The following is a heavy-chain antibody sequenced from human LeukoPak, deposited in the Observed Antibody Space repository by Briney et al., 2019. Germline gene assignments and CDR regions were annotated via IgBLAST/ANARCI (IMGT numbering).Heavy chain of an antibody. Sequence: PSETLSLTCTVSGHSMSSFNWTWIRQPAGKGLEWIGHIYITGNTYYNPSLESRVTLSIDTSKNQFSLKLTSVTAADTAVYYCARHSHDYSNQPFDYWGQGTLVTVSS. CDR1: GHSMSSFN. J-gene: IGHJ4*02. CDR3: ARHSHDYSNQPFDY. V-gene: IGHV4-4*07. CDR2: IYITGNT. D-gene: IGHD4-11*01.